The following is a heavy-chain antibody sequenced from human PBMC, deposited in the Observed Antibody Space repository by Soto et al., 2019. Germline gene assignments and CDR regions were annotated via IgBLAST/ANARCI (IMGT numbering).Heavy chain of an antibody. J-gene: IGHJ3*02. CDR1: GYTLTELS. V-gene: IGHV1-24*01. D-gene: IGHD2-2*01. Sequence: ASVKVSCKVSGYTLTELSMHWVRQAPGKGIEWMGGFNAEDGDTNYAQKFQGRVTITKDTSTSTAYMELSSLRSEDAAVYYCARSGSCTSTSCYGGFDIWGQGTMVTVSS. CDR3: ARSGSCTSTSCYGGFDI. CDR2: FNAEDGDT.